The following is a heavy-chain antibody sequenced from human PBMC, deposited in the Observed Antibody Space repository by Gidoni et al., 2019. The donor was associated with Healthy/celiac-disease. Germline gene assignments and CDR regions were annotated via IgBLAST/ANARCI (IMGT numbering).Heavy chain of an antibody. J-gene: IGHJ4*02. CDR3: ARDLEGWLQPKVDY. CDR2: IIPICGTS. Sequence: QVQLVEFGAAVKKPGSSVKVSCKASGGTFSSYASSWVRQAPGQGRDLMGGIIPICGTSNYARKFQGRVTITADESTSTAYMELSSLRSEDTAVYYCARDLEGWLQPKVDYWGQGTLFTVSS. D-gene: IGHD5-12*01. CDR1: GGTFSSYA. V-gene: IGHV1-69*01.